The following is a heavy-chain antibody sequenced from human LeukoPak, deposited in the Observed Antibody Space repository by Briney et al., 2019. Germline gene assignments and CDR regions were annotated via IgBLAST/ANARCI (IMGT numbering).Heavy chain of an antibody. CDR3: ARIGVPAAIDEYYFDY. J-gene: IGHJ4*02. V-gene: IGHV4-59*01. CDR2: IYYNGST. Sequence: SETLSLTCTVSGGSISSYYWSWIRQPPGKGLEWIGYIYYNGSTNYNPSLKSRVTISVDTSNNQFSLQLSSVTAADTAVYYCARIGVPAAIDEYYFDYWGQGTLVTVSS. D-gene: IGHD2-2*01. CDR1: GGSISSYY.